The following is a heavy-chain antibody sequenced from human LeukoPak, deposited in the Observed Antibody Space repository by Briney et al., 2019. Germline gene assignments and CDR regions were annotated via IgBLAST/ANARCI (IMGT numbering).Heavy chain of an antibody. CDR2: INHGGST. D-gene: IGHD3-22*01. V-gene: IGHV4-34*01. CDR1: GASLSGYY. J-gene: IGHJ3*02. CDR3: ASCLSYWYDSSGHQVRDAFDI. Sequence: SETLSLTCAVYGASLSGYYWTWIRQPPGKGLEWIGEINHGGSTNYNPSLKSRVTISLDTSKNQFSLKLTSVIAADTAVYYCASCLSYWYDSSGHQVRDAFDIWGQGTRVIVSS.